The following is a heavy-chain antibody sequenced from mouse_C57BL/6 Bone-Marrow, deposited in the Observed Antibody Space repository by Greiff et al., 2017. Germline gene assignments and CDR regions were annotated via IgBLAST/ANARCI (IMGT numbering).Heavy chain of an antibody. J-gene: IGHJ1*03. CDR2: ISAGGSYT. Sequence: DVKLVESGGGLVKPGGSLKLSCAASGFTFSSYAMSWVRQTPEKRLEWVATISAGGSYTYYPDNVKGRFTISRDNAKNNLYLQLSHLKSVDTAMDYCARERYGRSPDVWGTGTTVTVSS. CDR3: ARERYGRSPDV. CDR1: GFTFSSYA. V-gene: IGHV5-4*01. D-gene: IGHD1-1*01.